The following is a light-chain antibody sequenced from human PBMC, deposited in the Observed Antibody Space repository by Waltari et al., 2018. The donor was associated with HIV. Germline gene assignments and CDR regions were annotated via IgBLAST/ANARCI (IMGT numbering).Light chain of an antibody. CDR2: GVH. CDR3: TSHTLTHILL. J-gene: IGLJ3*02. V-gene: IGLV2-14*01. Sequence: QSALTQPASMSGSPGQSITISCTASSLDIGLYDFIPRYKHLPNTAPQLISYGVHRRPPGVSSRFSASKSADMASLTISWLQPEDEADYYCTSHTLTHILLFGGGTRLTVL. CDR1: SLDIGLYDF.